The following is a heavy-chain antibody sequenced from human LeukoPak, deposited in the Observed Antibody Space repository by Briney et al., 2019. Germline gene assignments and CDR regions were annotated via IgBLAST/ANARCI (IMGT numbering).Heavy chain of an antibody. D-gene: IGHD4/OR15-4a*01. V-gene: IGHV3-53*01. CDR2: IYSDNT. CDR1: GFTFSTYW. Sequence: GGSLRLSCVASGFTFSTYWMSWVRQAPGKGLEWVSFIYSDNTHYSDSVKGRFTISRDNSKNTLYLQMNSLRAEDTAVYYCARRAGAYSHPYDYWGQGTLVTVSS. J-gene: IGHJ4*02. CDR3: ARRAGAYSHPYDY.